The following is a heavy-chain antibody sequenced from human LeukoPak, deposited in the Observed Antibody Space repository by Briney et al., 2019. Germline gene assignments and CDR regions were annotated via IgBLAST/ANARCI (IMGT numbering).Heavy chain of an antibody. CDR2: INHSGST. V-gene: IGHV4-34*01. CDR3: ASSILWWRLLFLGCFYYYYGMDV. D-gene: IGHD2-21*02. CDR1: GGSFSGYY. Sequence: SETLSLTCAVYGGSFSGYYWSWIRQPPGKGLEWIGEINHSGSTNYNPSLKSRVTISVDTSKNQFSLKLSSVTAADTAVYYCASSILWWRLLFLGCFYYYYGMDVWGQGTTVTVSS. J-gene: IGHJ6*02.